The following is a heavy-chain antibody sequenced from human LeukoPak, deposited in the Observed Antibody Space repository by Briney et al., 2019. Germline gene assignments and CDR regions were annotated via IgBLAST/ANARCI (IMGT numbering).Heavy chain of an antibody. CDR2: ISYDGSNK. J-gene: IGHJ4*02. CDR3: AKATSGSYGFTTD. D-gene: IGHD1-26*01. Sequence: GGSLRLSCAASGFTLSSYGMHWVRQAPGKGLEWGAVISYDGSNKYYADSVKGRFTISRDNSKNTLYLQMNSLRAEDTAVYYCAKATSGSYGFTTDWGQGTLVTVSS. V-gene: IGHV3-30*18. CDR1: GFTLSSYG.